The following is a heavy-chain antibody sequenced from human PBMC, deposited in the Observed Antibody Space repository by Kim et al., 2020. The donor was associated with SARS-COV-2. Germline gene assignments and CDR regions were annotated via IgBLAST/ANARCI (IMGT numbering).Heavy chain of an antibody. CDR3: ARGLRWNPPDY. CDR1: GGSVSSGSYY. CDR2: IYYSGST. D-gene: IGHD4-17*01. J-gene: IGHJ4*02. V-gene: IGHV4-61*01. Sequence: SETLFLTCTVSGGSVSSGSYYWSWIRQPPGKGLEWIGYIYYSGSTNYNPSLKSRVTISVDTSKNQFSLKLSSVTAADTAVYYCARGLRWNPPDYWGQGTLVTVSS.